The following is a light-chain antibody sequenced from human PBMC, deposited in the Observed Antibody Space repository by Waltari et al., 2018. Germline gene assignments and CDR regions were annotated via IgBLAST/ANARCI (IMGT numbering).Light chain of an antibody. CDR1: NSDIGGYDY. CDR2: GVS. V-gene: IGLV2-14*03. J-gene: IGLJ3*02. Sequence: QSALPQPASLSGSPRPSLTTSCTGTNSDIGGYDYVSWYQHHSGKAPNLMIFGVSDRPSGVSNRFSGSKSGNTASLTISELQADDEADYYCSSFTSSATWVFGGGTKLTVL. CDR3: SSFTSSATWV.